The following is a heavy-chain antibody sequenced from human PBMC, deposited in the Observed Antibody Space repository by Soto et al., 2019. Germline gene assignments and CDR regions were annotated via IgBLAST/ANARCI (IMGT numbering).Heavy chain of an antibody. V-gene: IGHV3-15*01. CDR3: TTDRYSSSWYNQYNWFDP. CDR2: IKSKTDGGTT. J-gene: IGHJ5*02. CDR1: GFTFSNAW. Sequence: GGSLRLSCAASGFTFSNAWMSWVRQAPGKGLEWVGRIKSKTDGGTTDYAAPVKGRFTISRDDSKNTLYLQMNSLKTEDTAVYYCTTDRYSSSWYNQYNWFDPWGQGTLVTVSS. D-gene: IGHD6-13*01.